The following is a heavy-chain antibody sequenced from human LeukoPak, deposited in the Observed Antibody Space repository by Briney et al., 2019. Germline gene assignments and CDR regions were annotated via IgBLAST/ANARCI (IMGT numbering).Heavy chain of an antibody. Sequence: SETLSVTCTVSSGSISSYYWSWIRQPPGKGLEWIGYIYYSGSTNYNPSLKSRVTISVDTSKNQFSLKLSSVTAADTAVYYCARGHGYSSSRYLPARGLNFDLWGRGTLVTVSS. CDR3: ARGHGYSSSRYLPARGLNFDL. CDR1: SGSISSYY. D-gene: IGHD6-13*01. CDR2: IYYSGST. J-gene: IGHJ2*01. V-gene: IGHV4-59*01.